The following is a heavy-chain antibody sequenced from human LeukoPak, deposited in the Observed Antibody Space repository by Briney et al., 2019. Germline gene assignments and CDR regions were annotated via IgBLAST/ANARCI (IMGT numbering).Heavy chain of an antibody. Sequence: SETLSLTCTVSSGSIRSSSYHWGWIRQPPGKGLEWIGEINHSGSTNYNPSLKSRVTISVDTSKNQFSLKLSSVTAADTAVYHCARGEEQWLEWYFDLWGRGTLVTVSS. J-gene: IGHJ2*01. V-gene: IGHV4-39*07. CDR2: INHSGST. D-gene: IGHD6-19*01. CDR3: ARGEEQWLEWYFDL. CDR1: SGSIRSSSYH.